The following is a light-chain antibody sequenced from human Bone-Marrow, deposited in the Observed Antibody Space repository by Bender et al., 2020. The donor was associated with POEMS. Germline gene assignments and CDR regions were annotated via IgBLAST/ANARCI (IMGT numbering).Light chain of an antibody. V-gene: IGLV2-8*01. CDR1: SSDVGGYNY. CDR3: CSKASPGVV. J-gene: IGLJ2*01. CDR2: EVS. Sequence: QSALTQPPSASGSPGQSVTISCTGTSSDVGGYNYVSWYQQHPGKAPKLMIFEVSKRPSGVPDRFSGSKSGNTASLTISGLQAEDEADYYCCSKASPGVVFGGGTKLTVL.